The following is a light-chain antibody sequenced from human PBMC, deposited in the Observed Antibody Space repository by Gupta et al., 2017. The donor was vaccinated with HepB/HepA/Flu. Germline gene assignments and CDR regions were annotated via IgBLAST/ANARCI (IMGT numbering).Light chain of an antibody. V-gene: IGKV1-39*01. CDR3: QQSYHTCYT. J-gene: IGKJ2*01. CDR2: LAS. Sequence: DIPRTQSPSSLSASVGDRVTITCRSSQTIDKYLNWYQQIPGKAPKLLIYLASSLKTGVPSRFSGSASGTLFTLTINNLQPEDFATYYCQQSYHTCYTFGQGTKLEI. CDR1: QTIDKY.